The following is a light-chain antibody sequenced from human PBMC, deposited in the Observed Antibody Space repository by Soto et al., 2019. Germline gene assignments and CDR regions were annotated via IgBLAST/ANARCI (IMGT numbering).Light chain of an antibody. Sequence: IQLTQSPSTLPASVADRVTLTCRASQSISNWLAWYQQKPGTAPKLLIYHASILETAVPSRFSGNGSGTEFTLTISSLQPGDFATYYCQQYRTYAFGQGSRVEIK. J-gene: IGKJ1*01. V-gene: IGKV1-5*01. CDR1: QSISNW. CDR2: HAS. CDR3: QQYRTYA.